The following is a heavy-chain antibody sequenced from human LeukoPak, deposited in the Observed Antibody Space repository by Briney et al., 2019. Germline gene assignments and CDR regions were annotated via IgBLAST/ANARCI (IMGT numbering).Heavy chain of an antibody. CDR3: VRGGDTSGYYYDS. CDR1: GGSISNYY. Sequence: PSETLSLTCTVSGGSISNYYWSWVRQPAGKGLEWIGRVYTGGRVTISVDMAKNQFSLKLSSVTATDTAVYYCVRGGDTSGYYYDSWGQGTLVTVSS. CDR2: VYTGG. J-gene: IGHJ4*02. D-gene: IGHD3-22*01. V-gene: IGHV4-4*07.